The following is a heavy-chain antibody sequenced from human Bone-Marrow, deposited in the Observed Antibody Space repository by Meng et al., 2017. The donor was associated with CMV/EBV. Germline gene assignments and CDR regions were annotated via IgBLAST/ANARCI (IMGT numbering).Heavy chain of an antibody. J-gene: IGHJ4*02. CDR3: ARGDYWAAAGTRSDY. V-gene: IGHV3-7*01. D-gene: IGHD6-13*01. CDR2: IKHDGSER. CDR1: GFTSSYYW. Sequence: GESLKISCAASGFTSSYYWMSWVRQAPGKGLEWVANIKHDGSERYYVDSVKGRFTISRDNAKNSLYLQMNSLRAEDTAAYFCARGDYWAAAGTRSDYWGQGSLVTVSS.